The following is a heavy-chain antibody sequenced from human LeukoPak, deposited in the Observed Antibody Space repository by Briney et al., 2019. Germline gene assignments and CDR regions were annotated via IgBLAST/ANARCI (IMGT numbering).Heavy chain of an antibody. CDR1: GYSISSGYY. CDR2: IYHSGST. J-gene: IGHJ2*01. V-gene: IGHV4-38-2*01. Sequence: PSETLSLTCAVSGYSISSGYYWGWIRQPPGKGLEWIGSIYHSGSTYYNPSLKSRVTISVYTSKNQFSLKLSSVTAADTAVYYCARLVGQLSLWGRGTLVTVSS. D-gene: IGHD3-10*01. CDR3: ARLVGQLSL.